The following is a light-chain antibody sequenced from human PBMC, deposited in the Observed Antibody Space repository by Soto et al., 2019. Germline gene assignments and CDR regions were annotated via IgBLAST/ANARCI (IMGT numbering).Light chain of an antibody. CDR1: QSVSSSY. J-gene: IGKJ1*01. CDR3: QQYDSSPVT. CDR2: GAS. V-gene: IGKV3-20*01. Sequence: EIVLTQSPGTLSLSPGERATLSCRASQSVSSSYLAWYQQKPGQAPRLLIYGASSRATGIPDRFSGSGSGTDFTLTIRRLEPEDFAVYDCQQYDSSPVTFGQGTQVEIK.